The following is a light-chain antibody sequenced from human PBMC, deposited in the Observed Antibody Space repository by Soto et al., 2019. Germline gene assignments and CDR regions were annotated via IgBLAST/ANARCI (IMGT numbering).Light chain of an antibody. V-gene: IGLV8-61*01. Sequence: QAVVTQEPSFSVSPGGTVTLTCGLSSGSVSTSYYPSWYQQTPGQAPRTLIYSTNTRSSGVPDRFSGSILGNKAALTITGAQADYESDYYCLLYMGSGYYVFGTGTKHTV. CDR2: STN. CDR1: SGSVSTSYY. CDR3: LLYMGSGYYV. J-gene: IGLJ1*01.